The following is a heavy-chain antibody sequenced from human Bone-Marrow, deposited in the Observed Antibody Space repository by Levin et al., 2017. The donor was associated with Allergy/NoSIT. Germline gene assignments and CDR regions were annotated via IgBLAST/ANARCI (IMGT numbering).Heavy chain of an antibody. J-gene: IGHJ6*02. CDR1: GFTFSSYS. D-gene: IGHD3-3*01. CDR2: ISSSSSYI. CDR3: ARDFTIFGVVTRRTYYYYYGMDV. Sequence: PGGSLRLSCAASGFTFSSYSMNWVRQAPGKGLEWVSSISSSSSYIYYADSVKGRFTISRDNAKNSLYLQMNSLRAEDTAVYYCARDFTIFGVVTRRTYYYYYGMDVWGQGTTVTVSS. V-gene: IGHV3-21*01.